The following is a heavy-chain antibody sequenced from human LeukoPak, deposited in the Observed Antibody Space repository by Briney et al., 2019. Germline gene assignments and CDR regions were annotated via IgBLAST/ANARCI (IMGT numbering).Heavy chain of an antibody. CDR1: GFTLGDYA. D-gene: IGHD3-22*01. V-gene: IGHV3-49*04. CDR2: IRSERYGGTT. J-gene: IGHJ4*02. CDR3: TRDEKQSYFDTSASWTLFGY. Sequence: GGSLRLSCTGSGFTLGDYALSWVRQAPGKGLEWVGFIRSERYGGTTQYAVSVQCRFTISRDESGNIVYLQMNSLQTEDTGLYYCTRDEKQSYFDTSASWTLFGYWGQGTLVIVSS.